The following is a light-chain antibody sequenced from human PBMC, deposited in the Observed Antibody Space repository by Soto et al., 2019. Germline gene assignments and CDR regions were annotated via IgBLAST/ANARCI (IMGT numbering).Light chain of an antibody. Sequence: ENVLSQSPVTPSLSPGERATPSCRGSQSVSSSYLAWYQQKPGQAPRLLIYGASSRATGIPDRFSGSGSGTDFTLTISRLEPEDFAVNYCQQYGSSPRTFGQGTKVDIK. V-gene: IGKV3-20*01. CDR1: QSVSSSY. CDR3: QQYGSSPRT. J-gene: IGKJ1*01. CDR2: GAS.